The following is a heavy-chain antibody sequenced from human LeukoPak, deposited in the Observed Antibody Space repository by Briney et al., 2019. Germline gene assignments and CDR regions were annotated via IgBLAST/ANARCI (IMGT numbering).Heavy chain of an antibody. CDR3: ARLGNWFDP. J-gene: IGHJ5*02. V-gene: IGHV4-59*08. D-gene: IGHD3-16*01. CDR2: IYYSGST. CDR1: GGSISSYY. Sequence: PSGTLSLTCTVSGGSISSYYWSWIRQPPGKGLEWIGYIYYSGSTNYNPSLKSRVTISVDTSKNQISLKLSSVTAADTAVYYCARLGNWFDPWGQGTLVTVSS.